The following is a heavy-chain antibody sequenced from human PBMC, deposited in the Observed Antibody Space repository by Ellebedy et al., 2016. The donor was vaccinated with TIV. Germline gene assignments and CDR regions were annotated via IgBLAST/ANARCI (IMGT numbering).Heavy chain of an antibody. Sequence: GESLKISCAASGFTFSSYWMRWVRQAPGKGLEWVANIKQDGSEKYYVDSVKGRFTISRDNAKNSLYLQMNSLRAEDTAVHYCARMDHRGSGWYFDYWGQGTLVTVSS. V-gene: IGHV3-7*03. CDR1: GFTFSSYW. CDR3: ARMDHRGSGWYFDY. CDR2: IKQDGSEK. D-gene: IGHD6-19*01. J-gene: IGHJ4*02.